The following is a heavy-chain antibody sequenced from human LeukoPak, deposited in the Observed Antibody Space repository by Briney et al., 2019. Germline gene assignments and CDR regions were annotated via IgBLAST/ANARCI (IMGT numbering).Heavy chain of an antibody. J-gene: IGHJ5*02. D-gene: IGHD3-3*01. CDR1: GFTFSSYA. CDR2: ISYDGSNK. V-gene: IGHV3-30-3*01. Sequence: GRSLRLSCAASGFTFSSYATSWVRQAPGKGLEWVAVISYDGSNKYYADSVKGRFTISRDNSKNTLYLQMNSLRAEDTAVYYCARGRSRITIFGVVHGNWFDPWGQGTLVTVSS. CDR3: ARGRSRITIFGVVHGNWFDP.